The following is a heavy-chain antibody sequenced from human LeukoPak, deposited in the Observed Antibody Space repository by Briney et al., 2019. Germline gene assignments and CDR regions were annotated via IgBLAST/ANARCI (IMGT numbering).Heavy chain of an antibody. CDR1: GGTFSSYA. V-gene: IGHV1-69*13. Sequence: SVKVSCKASGGTFSSYAISWVQQAPGQGLEWMGGIIPIFGTANYAQKFQGRVTITADESTSTAYMELSSLRSEDTAVYYCARGPRYGDYLDYWGQGTLVTVSS. J-gene: IGHJ4*02. CDR3: ARGPRYGDYLDY. D-gene: IGHD4-17*01. CDR2: IIPIFGTA.